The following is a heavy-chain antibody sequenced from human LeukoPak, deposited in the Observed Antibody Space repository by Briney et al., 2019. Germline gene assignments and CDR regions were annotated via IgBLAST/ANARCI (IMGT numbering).Heavy chain of an antibody. Sequence: GGSLRLSCAASGFTFSSYAMSWVRQAPGKGLEWVSAISGSGGSTYYADSVKGRFTISRDNPKNTLYLQMNSLRAEDTAVYYCAKDLRSLAAAGIDYWGQGTLVTVSS. D-gene: IGHD6-13*01. CDR2: ISGSGGST. CDR1: GFTFSSYA. J-gene: IGHJ4*02. V-gene: IGHV3-23*01. CDR3: AKDLRSLAAAGIDY.